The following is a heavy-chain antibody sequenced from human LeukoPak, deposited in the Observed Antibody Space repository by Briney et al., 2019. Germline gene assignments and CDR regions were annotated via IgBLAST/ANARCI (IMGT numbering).Heavy chain of an antibody. D-gene: IGHD3-3*01. J-gene: IGHJ4*02. V-gene: IGHV3-33*08. CDR3: ARAGWSQEFDY. CDR2: IWYDGSNK. CDR1: GFTVSSNF. Sequence: GGSLRLSCAASGFTVSSNFMSWVRQAPGKGLEWVAVIWYDGSNKYYADSVKGRFTISRDNSKNTLYLQMNSLRAEDTAVYYCARAGWSQEFDYWGQGTLVTVSS.